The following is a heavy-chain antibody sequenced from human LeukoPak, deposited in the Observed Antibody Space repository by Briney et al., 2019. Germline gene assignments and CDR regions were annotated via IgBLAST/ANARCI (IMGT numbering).Heavy chain of an antibody. J-gene: IGHJ6*02. V-gene: IGHV3-66*01. Sequence: PGGSLRLSCAASGSTVSHNYMSWVRQAPGKGLEWASAIYSGGRTYYADSVKARFTISRDNSKNTLYLQMNSLRAEDTAVYYCAGVTSYYDFWSGYPSDYYAMDVWGQGTTVTVSS. D-gene: IGHD3-3*01. CDR3: AGVTSYYDFWSGYPSDYYAMDV. CDR2: IYSGGRT. CDR1: GSTVSHNY.